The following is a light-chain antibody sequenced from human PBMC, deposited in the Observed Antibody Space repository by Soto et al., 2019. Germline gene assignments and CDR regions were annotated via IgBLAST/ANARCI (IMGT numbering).Light chain of an antibody. CDR1: QSISIW. CDR3: QHYTDYSWT. J-gene: IGKJ1*01. CDR2: KTS. Sequence: DIHMTQSPSTLSASVGDRVTITCRASQSISIWLAWYQQKPGKAPNLLIYKTSSLETGDPSRFSVSGSGTEFTLTISSLQPDDFATYYCQHYTDYSWTFGQGTKVEVK. V-gene: IGKV1-5*03.